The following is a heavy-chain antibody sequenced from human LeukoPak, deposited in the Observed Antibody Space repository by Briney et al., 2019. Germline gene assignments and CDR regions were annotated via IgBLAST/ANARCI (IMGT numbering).Heavy chain of an antibody. V-gene: IGHV3-23*01. CDR3: AKGGALDDILTGYSTVSKNDAFDI. CDR1: GFTFSSYG. D-gene: IGHD3-9*01. CDR2: ISGSGSSI. Sequence: GGSLRLSCAAPGFTFSSYGLNWVRQAPGKVPEWVPVISGSGSSIYYADSVKGQFTIPRDNCKSTLYLQMNSLRAEDTAVYYCAKGGALDDILTGYSTVSKNDAFDIWGPGTMVTGSS. J-gene: IGHJ3*02.